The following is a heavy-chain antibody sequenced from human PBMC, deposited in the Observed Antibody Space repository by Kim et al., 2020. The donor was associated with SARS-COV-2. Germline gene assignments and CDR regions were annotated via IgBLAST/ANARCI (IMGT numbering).Heavy chain of an antibody. Sequence: SETLSLTCTVSGGSISSSSYYWGWIRQPPGKGLEWIGSIYYSGSTYYNPSLKSRVTISVDTSKNQFSLKLSSVTAADTAVYYCARPHGVAVAGRGPPLDWGQGTLVTVSS. D-gene: IGHD6-19*01. V-gene: IGHV4-39*01. CDR1: GGSISSSSYY. CDR2: IYYSGST. CDR3: ARPHGVAVAGRGPPLD. J-gene: IGHJ4*02.